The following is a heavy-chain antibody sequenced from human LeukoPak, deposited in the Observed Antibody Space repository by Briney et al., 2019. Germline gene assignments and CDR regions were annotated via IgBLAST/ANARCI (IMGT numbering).Heavy chain of an antibody. V-gene: IGHV3-30*04. D-gene: IGHD5-18*01. CDR1: GFTFSSYA. CDR2: ISYDGSNK. Sequence: GRSLRLSCAASGFTFSSYAMHWVRQAPGKGLEWVAVISYDGSNKYYADSVKGRFTISRDNAKNSLYLQMNSLRAEDTAVYYCARDGSVYSYGPFDYWGQGTLVTVSS. J-gene: IGHJ4*02. CDR3: ARDGSVYSYGPFDY.